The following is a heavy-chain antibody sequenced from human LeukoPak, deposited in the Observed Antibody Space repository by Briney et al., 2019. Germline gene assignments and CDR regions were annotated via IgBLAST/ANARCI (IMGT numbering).Heavy chain of an antibody. Sequence: ASVKVSCKVSGYTLTELSMHWVRQAPGKGLEWMGGFDPEDGETIYAQKFQGRVTMTKDTSTDTAYMELSSLRSEDTAVYYCATDPPRIAAAGNYGMDVWGQGTTVTVPS. J-gene: IGHJ6*02. CDR1: GYTLTELS. CDR2: FDPEDGET. D-gene: IGHD6-13*01. V-gene: IGHV1-24*01. CDR3: ATDPPRIAAAGNYGMDV.